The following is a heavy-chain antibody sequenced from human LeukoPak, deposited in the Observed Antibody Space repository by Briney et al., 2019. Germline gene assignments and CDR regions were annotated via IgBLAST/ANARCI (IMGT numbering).Heavy chain of an antibody. CDR1: GFTFGDYT. CDR2: IYSGGST. J-gene: IGHJ4*02. CDR3: ARGPSGYQNT. V-gene: IGHV3-66*01. D-gene: IGHD5-12*01. Sequence: GGSLRLSCTASGFTFGDYTMSWVRQAPPKGLEWVSLIYSGGSTYYADSVKGRFTISREKSKNTLYLQMNSLRAEDTAVYYCARGPSGYQNTGGEGTLVTVSS.